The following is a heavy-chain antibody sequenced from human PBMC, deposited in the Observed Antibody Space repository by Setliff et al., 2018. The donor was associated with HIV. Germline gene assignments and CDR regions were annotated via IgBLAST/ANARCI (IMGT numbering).Heavy chain of an antibody. J-gene: IGHJ4*02. V-gene: IGHV3-21*01. D-gene: IGHD5-18*01. CDR3: ASIELAAMVPVDY. Sequence: GGSLRLSCAASGFTFSSYSMNWVRQAPGKGLEWVSSISSSSSYIYYADSVKGRFTISRDNAKNSLYLQMNGLRAEDTAVYYCASIELAAMVPVDYWGQGTLVTVPQ. CDR2: ISSSSSYI. CDR1: GFTFSSYS.